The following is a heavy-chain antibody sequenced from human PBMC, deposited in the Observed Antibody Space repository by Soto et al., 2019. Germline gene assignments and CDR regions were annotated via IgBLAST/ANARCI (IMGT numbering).Heavy chain of an antibody. Sequence: GGSLRLSCEASGFIFSDHAMSWVRQAPGKGLEWVSAISGNGIATYYADSVKGRFTISRENSKNTLYLQMNSLRAEDTAVYYCTRSTRSINGTKTGGAQNDYWGQGALVTVSS. J-gene: IGHJ4*02. CDR2: ISGNGIAT. CDR1: GFIFSDHA. V-gene: IGHV3-23*01. D-gene: IGHD1-7*01. CDR3: TRSTRSINGTKTGGAQNDY.